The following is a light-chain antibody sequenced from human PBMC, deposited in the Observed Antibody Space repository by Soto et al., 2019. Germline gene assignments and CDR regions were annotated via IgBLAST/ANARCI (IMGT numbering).Light chain of an antibody. CDR3: GTWDNSLTDGGV. Sequence: QAVVTQPPSVSAAPGQKVTISCSGSGSNIGNNYVSWYQQLPGTAPKLLIYYDNKRPSGIPDRFSGSKSGTSATLGITGLQTGDEADYYCGTWDNSLTDGGVFGGGTKVTVL. CDR1: GSNIGNNY. CDR2: YDN. V-gene: IGLV1-51*01. J-gene: IGLJ3*02.